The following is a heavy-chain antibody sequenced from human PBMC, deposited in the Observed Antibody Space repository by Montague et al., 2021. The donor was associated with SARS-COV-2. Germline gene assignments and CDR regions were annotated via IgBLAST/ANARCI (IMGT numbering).Heavy chain of an antibody. CDR1: AGSINNYY. J-gene: IGHJ4*02. CDR2: IYPSGDT. V-gene: IGHV4-4*07. Sequence: SETLSLTRTVSAGSINNYYWSWIRQSAGKGLEWIGRIYPSGDTNYNPSLKSRVTVSVDTSKSQFSLNLNSLTVADTAVYYCASSYGSGYYGFDYWGQGIPVTVSS. CDR3: ASSYGSGYYGFDY. D-gene: IGHD3-10*01.